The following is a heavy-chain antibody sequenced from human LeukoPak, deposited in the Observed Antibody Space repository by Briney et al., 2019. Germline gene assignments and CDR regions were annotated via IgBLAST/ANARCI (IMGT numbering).Heavy chain of an antibody. J-gene: IGHJ4*02. CDR3: AKEPRYSSSWYGDY. D-gene: IGHD6-13*01. CDR1: GFTFSSYA. CDR2: ISAGAGT. V-gene: IGHV3-23*01. Sequence: GGSLRLSCVASGFTFSSYAMTWVRQAPGKGLDWVSGISAGAGTYYADSVTGRFTVSRDNSKNILYLQMNSLRAEDTAVYYCAKEPRYSSSWYGDYWGQGTLVTVSS.